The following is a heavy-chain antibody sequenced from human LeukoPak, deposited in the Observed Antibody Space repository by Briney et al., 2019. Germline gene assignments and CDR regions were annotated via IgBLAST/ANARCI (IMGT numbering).Heavy chain of an antibody. D-gene: IGHD3-10*01. Sequence: GASVKVSCKASGGTFSSYAISWVRQAPGQWLEWMGGIIPIFGTANYAQKFQGRVTITADESTSTAYMELSSLRSEDTAVYYCARGLLWFGDVWGKGTTVTVSS. CDR3: ARGLLWFGDV. CDR2: IIPIFGTA. V-gene: IGHV1-69*01. CDR1: GGTFSSYA. J-gene: IGHJ6*04.